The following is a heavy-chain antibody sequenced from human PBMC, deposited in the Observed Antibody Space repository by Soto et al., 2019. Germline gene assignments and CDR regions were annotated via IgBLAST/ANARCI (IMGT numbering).Heavy chain of an antibody. CDR2: ISAYNGNT. V-gene: IGHV1-18*01. J-gene: IGHJ4*02. CDR1: GYTFTSYS. D-gene: IGHD2-15*01. Sequence: QVQLVQSGDEVKKPGASVKVSCKASGYTFTSYSISWVRQASGQGLEWMGWISAYNGNTNYAQKLRGRVTIATHTPTSTAYMELRSLGSVDTAVYYCARWCPPAGYWGQGALVSVSS. CDR3: ARWCPPAGY.